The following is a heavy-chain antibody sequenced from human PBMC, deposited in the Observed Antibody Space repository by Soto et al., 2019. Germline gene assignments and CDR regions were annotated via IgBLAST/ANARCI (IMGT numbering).Heavy chain of an antibody. J-gene: IGHJ4*02. D-gene: IGHD5-12*01. V-gene: IGHV1-46*03. Sequence: ASVKVSCKASGYTFTSYYMHWVRQAPGQGLEWMGIINPSGGSTSYAQKFQGRVTMTRDTSTSTVYMELSSLRSEDTAVYYCAREAYSGYDSSKYFDYWGQGTLVTVS. CDR1: GYTFTSYY. CDR3: AREAYSGYDSSKYFDY. CDR2: INPSGGST.